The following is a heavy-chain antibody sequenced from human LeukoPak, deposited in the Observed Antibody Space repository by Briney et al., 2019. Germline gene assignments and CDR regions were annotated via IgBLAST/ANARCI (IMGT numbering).Heavy chain of an antibody. CDR2: IYSIGSA. CDR1: GGSISSYY. D-gene: IGHD1-26*01. J-gene: IGHJ3*02. V-gene: IGHV4-4*07. CDR3: ARGLAGATWNAFDI. Sequence: SETLSLTCTVSGGSISSYYWSWIRQPAGKGLELIGRIYSIGSANYNPSLKSRVAMSVDTSKNQFSLNLSSVTAADTAVYNCARGLAGATWNAFDIWGQGTMVTVSS.